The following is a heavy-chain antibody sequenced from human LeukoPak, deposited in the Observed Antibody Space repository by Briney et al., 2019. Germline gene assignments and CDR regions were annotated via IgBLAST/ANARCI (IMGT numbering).Heavy chain of an antibody. CDR1: GHTFTGYY. D-gene: IGHD3-9*01. CDR3: ARVPAFETGRPRFDY. J-gene: IGHJ4*02. CDR2: INPNSGGT. Sequence: ASVKVSCKASGHTFTGYYMHWVRQAPGQGLEWMGWINPNSGGTNYAQKFQGRVTMTRDTSISTAYMELSRLRSDDTAVYYCARVPAFETGRPRFDYWGQGTLVTVSS. V-gene: IGHV1-2*02.